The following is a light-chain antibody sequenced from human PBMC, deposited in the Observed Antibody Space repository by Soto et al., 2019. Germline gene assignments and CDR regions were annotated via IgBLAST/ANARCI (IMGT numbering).Light chain of an antibody. CDR3: LSYEETTCV. J-gene: IGLJ1*01. V-gene: IGLV2-8*01. CDR2: EVS. CDR1: SRDVGGYNY. Sequence: QSVLTQPPSASGSPGQSVTISCAGTSRDVGGYNYVSWYQQYPGKVPKLMIYEVSERPSGVPDRFSGSKSGNTAFLTVSGLQGEDEADSSCLSYEETTCVFGTGSKVTGL.